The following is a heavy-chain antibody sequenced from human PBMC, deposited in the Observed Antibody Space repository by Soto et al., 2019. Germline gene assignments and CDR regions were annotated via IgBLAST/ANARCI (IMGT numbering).Heavy chain of an antibody. CDR1: GYTFTSYG. J-gene: IGHJ6*02. Sequence: QVQLVQSGAEVKKPGASVKVSCKASGYTFTSYGISWVRQTPGQGLEWMGWISAYNGNTNYAQKIQDTVTMTTDTGTSTAYMELRSLRSDDTAVYYCARVVGATRNYYVDAMDVSGQESTATFS. D-gene: IGHD1-26*01. CDR2: ISAYNGNT. CDR3: ARVVGATRNYYVDAMDV. V-gene: IGHV1-18*01.